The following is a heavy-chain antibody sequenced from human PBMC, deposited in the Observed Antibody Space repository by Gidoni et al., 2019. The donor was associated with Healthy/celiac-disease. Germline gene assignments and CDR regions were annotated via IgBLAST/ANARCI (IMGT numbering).Heavy chain of an antibody. CDR2: ISGSGGST. V-gene: IGHV3-23*01. D-gene: IGHD2-15*01. CDR1: GFTVRSYA. CDR3: AAGRLRHGGNGYFDY. J-gene: IGHJ4*02. Sequence: EVQLLESGGGLVQPGGSLRLSCAASGFTVRSYAMSWVRQAPGKGLEWVSAISGSGGSTYYADSVKCLFTISRDNSKNTLYLQMNSLRAEDTAVYYCAAGRLRHGGNGYFDYWGQGTLVTVSS.